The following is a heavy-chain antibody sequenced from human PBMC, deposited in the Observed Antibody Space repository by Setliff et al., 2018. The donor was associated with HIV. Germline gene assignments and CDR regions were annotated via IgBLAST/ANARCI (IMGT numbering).Heavy chain of an antibody. CDR1: GGSISSYY. V-gene: IGHV4-4*09. CDR2: IYTSGST. Sequence: NPSETLSLTCTVSGGSISSYYWSWIRQPPGKGLEWIGYIYTSGSTNYNPSLKSRVTISVDTSKNQFSLKLSSVTAADTAVYYCARHHGGIFGVREIDPWGQGTLVTVSS. J-gene: IGHJ5*02. D-gene: IGHD3-3*01. CDR3: ARHHGGIFGVREIDP.